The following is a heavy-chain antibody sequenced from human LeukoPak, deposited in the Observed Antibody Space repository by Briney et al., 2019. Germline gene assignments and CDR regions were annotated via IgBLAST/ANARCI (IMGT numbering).Heavy chain of an antibody. CDR3: ASLPPAYNYFDY. J-gene: IGHJ4*02. CDR1: GGSISSYY. V-gene: IGHV4-59*01. CDR2: IFYSGST. D-gene: IGHD3-16*01. Sequence: KSSETLSLTCNVSGGSISSYYWSWIRQPPGKGLEWVGYIFYSGSTNYSPSLKSRVTITVDTSKNQFPLKLRPVTAADTAVYYCASLPPAYNYFDYWGQGTLVTVSS.